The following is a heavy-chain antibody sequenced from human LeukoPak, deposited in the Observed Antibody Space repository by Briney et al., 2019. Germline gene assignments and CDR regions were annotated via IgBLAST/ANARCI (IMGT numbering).Heavy chain of an antibody. J-gene: IGHJ4*02. CDR1: GGSISSGDYY. V-gene: IGHV4-61*08. D-gene: IGHD3-10*01. Sequence: SETLSLTCTVSGGSISSGDYYWSWIRQPPGKGLEWIGYIYYSGSTKYNPSLKSRVTISVDTSKNQFSLKLSSVTAADTAVYCCARGKFYYGSGSYAIDYWGQGTLVTVSS. CDR3: ARGKFYYGSGSYAIDY. CDR2: IYYSGST.